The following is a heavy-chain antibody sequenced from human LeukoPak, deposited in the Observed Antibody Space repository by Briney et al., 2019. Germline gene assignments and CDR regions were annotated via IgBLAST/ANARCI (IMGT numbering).Heavy chain of an antibody. V-gene: IGHV3-53*01. CDR3: ARWYCTRTSCYYDY. D-gene: IGHD2-2*01. Sequence: GGSLRLSCAASGFTVSSNYMSWVRQAPGKGLEWVSILYSVGTTYYTDSVKGRFTISRDDSKNTLYLQMNSLRAEDTAVYYCARWYCTRTSCYYDYWGQGTLVTVSS. CDR2: LYSVGTT. J-gene: IGHJ4*02. CDR1: GFTVSSNY.